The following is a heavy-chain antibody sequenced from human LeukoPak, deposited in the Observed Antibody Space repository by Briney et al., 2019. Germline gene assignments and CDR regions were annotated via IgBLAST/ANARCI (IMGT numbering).Heavy chain of an antibody. D-gene: IGHD6-13*01. V-gene: IGHV3-11*01. CDR2: ISSSGSTI. J-gene: IGHJ4*02. Sequence: GGSLRLSCAASGFTFSDYYMSWIRQAPGKGLEWVSYISSSGSTIYYADSVKGRFTISRDNAKNSLYLQMNSLRAEDTAVYYCARDCRARSSSCYNDYWGQGTLVTVSS. CDR3: ARDCRARSSSCYNDY. CDR1: GFTFSDYY.